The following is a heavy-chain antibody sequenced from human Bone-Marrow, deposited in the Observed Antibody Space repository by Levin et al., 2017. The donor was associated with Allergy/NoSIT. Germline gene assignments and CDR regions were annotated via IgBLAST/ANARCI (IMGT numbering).Heavy chain of an antibody. J-gene: IGHJ5*02. D-gene: IGHD2-15*01. Sequence: SETLSLTCSVSGGSISNSYHYWTWIRQPPGTGLEWIGYIFVGGITNYNPSLGSRVSISVDTSKNQFSLQLSSVTAADTAVYFCATVVPTATRHWFDPWGQGIRVTVSS. CDR1: GGSISNSYHY. CDR2: IFVGGIT. V-gene: IGHV4-30-4*01. CDR3: ATVVPTATRHWFDP.